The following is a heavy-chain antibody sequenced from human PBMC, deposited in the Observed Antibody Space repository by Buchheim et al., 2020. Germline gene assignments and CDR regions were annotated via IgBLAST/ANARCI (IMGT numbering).Heavy chain of an antibody. V-gene: IGHV3-30*03. CDR2: ISYDGSNK. CDR1: GFTFSSYG. J-gene: IGHJ6*02. CDR3: ARFLAAADSDYYGMDV. Sequence: QVQLVESGGGVVQPGRSLRLSCAASGFTFSSYGMHWVRQAPGKGLEWVAVISYDGSNKYYADSVKGRFTISRDNSKNTLYLQMNSLRAEDTAVYYCARFLAAADSDYYGMDVWGQGTT. D-gene: IGHD6-13*01.